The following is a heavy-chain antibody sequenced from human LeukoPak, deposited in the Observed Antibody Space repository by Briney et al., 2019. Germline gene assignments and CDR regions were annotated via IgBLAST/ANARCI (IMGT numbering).Heavy chain of an antibody. Sequence: ASVKVPCKASGYTFTSYYMHWVRQAPGQGLEWMGIINPSGGSTSYAQKFQGRVTMTRDTSTSTVYMELSSLRSEDTAVYYCARDLDYYDSSGYYPYFDYWGQGTLVTVSS. CDR2: INPSGGST. D-gene: IGHD3-22*01. V-gene: IGHV1-46*01. J-gene: IGHJ4*02. CDR3: ARDLDYYDSSGYYPYFDY. CDR1: GYTFTSYY.